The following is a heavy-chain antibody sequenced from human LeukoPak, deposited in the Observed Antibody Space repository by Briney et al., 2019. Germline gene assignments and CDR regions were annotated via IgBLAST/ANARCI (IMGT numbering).Heavy chain of an antibody. D-gene: IGHD1-26*01. CDR1: GFIFSSYS. V-gene: IGHV3-30*04. CDR2: ISYDGSKK. CDR3: ARDRVKWELPDY. J-gene: IGHJ4*02. Sequence: GGSPRLSCAASGFIFSSYSMHWVRQAPGKGLDWVAFISYDGSKKYYADSVNGRFTISRDNSKNTLYLQMNSLRAEDTAVYYCARDRVKWELPDYWGQGTLVTVSS.